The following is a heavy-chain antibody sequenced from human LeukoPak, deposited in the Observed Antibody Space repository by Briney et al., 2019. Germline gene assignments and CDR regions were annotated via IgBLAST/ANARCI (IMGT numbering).Heavy chain of an antibody. V-gene: IGHV3-74*01. CDR1: GFTFSSYW. D-gene: IGHD3-9*01. CDR2: INSDGSST. Sequence: GGSLRLSCAASGFTFSSYWMHWVRQAPEKGLVWVSRINSDGSSTSYADSVKGRFTISRDNAKNTLYLQMNSLRAEDTAVYYCARGTLVLRYRNWFDPWGQGTLVTVSS. CDR3: ARGTLVLRYRNWFDP. J-gene: IGHJ5*02.